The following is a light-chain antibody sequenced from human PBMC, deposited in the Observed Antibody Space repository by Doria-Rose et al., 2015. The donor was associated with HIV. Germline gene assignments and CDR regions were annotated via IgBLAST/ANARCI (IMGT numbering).Light chain of an antibody. Sequence: TQSPGTLSLSPGERATLSCRASQSVSANYLAWYQQRPGQSPRLLIYGASSRATDIPDRFSGSGSGTDFTLTISRLEPEDFAVYYCHQYASSWTFGQGTKVEI. CDR3: HQYASSWT. CDR1: QSVSANY. V-gene: IGKV3-20*01. CDR2: GAS. J-gene: IGKJ1*01.